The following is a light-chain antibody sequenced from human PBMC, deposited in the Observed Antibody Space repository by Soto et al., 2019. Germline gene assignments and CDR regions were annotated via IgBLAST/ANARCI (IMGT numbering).Light chain of an antibody. CDR1: QNINSW. V-gene: IGKV1-5*03. J-gene: IGKJ5*01. Sequence: TQSPGTLSLSPGERATLSCRASQNINSWLAWYQQKPGKAPKLLIYKASSLESGVPSRFSGSGSGTEFTLTISSLQPDDFAAYYCQQYEIYPITFGQGTRLEIK. CDR3: QQYEIYPIT. CDR2: KAS.